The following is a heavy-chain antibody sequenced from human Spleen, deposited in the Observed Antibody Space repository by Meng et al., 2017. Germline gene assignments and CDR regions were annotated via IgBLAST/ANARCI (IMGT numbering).Heavy chain of an antibody. D-gene: IGHD2/OR15-2a*01. CDR2: MNPNSGNT. CDR1: GYTFTSYD. J-gene: IGHJ5*02. V-gene: IGHV1-8*03. CDR3: ARGRAGATFHWFDP. Sequence: ASVKVSCKASGYTFTSYDINWVRQATGQGLEWMGWMNPNSGNTGYAQKFQGRVTITRNTSISTAYMELSSLRSEDTAVYYCARGRAGATFHWFDPWGQGTLVTVSS.